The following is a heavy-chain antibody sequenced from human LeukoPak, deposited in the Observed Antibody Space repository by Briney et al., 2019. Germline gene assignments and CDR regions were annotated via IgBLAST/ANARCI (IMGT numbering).Heavy chain of an antibody. CDR3: AKSSISRNWFDP. CDR1: GFTFSSYA. CDR2: ISGSGGST. D-gene: IGHD2/OR15-2a*01. J-gene: IGHJ5*02. V-gene: IGHV3-23*01. Sequence: GGSLRLSCAASGFTFSSYAMSWVRQAPGKGLEWVSAISGSGGSTYYADSVKGRFTISRDNSKNTLYLQMNSLRAEDTAIYYCAKSSISRNWFDPWGQGTLVTVSS.